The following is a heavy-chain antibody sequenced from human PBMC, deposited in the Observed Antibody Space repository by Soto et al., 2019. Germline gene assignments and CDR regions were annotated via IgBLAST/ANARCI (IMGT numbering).Heavy chain of an antibody. D-gene: IGHD2-21*01. CDR3: VRGTYCGASCYFAREY. CDR2: INPMSRTA. V-gene: IGHV1-69*01. J-gene: IGHJ4*02. CDR1: GDTSTTYV. Sequence: VQLVQSGSEVKKPGSSGKVSCKASGDTSTTYVVSWVRQAPGNGLEWMGGINPMSRTAKYAEKYSGRVTITADEATKTVYLDLTTLRFEDTAVYFCVRGTYCGASCYFAREYWGQGTLVAVSS.